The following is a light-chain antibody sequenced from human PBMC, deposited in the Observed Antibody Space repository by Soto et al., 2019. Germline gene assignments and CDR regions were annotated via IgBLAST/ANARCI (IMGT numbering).Light chain of an antibody. V-gene: IGKV1-39*01. CDR3: QQGYNSPFT. Sequence: DIQMTQSPSSLSASVGDRVTITCRASQTISRYLNWYQQKAGKAPRVLIYSAATLQSGVPPRFSGSGSETHFTLTISSLQPEDFATYFCQQGYNSPFTFGQGTKVEMK. CDR2: SAA. J-gene: IGKJ2*01. CDR1: QTISRY.